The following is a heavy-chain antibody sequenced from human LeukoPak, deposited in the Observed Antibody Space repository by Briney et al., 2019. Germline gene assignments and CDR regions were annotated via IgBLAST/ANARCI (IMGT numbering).Heavy chain of an antibody. J-gene: IGHJ4*02. CDR1: GFTFNVYS. Sequence: GGSLRLSCAASGFTFNVYSVNWVRQAPGKGLEWVSYISSTGSTIYYAASVKGRFTISRDNAKNSLYLQMNSLRVEDTAVYYCARDRGTAGLDYWGQGTLVTVSS. CDR3: ARDRGTAGLDY. V-gene: IGHV3-48*04. D-gene: IGHD2-21*02. CDR2: ISSTGSTI.